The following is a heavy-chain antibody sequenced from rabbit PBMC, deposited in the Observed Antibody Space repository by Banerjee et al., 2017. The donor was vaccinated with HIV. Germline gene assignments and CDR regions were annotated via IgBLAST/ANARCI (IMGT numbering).Heavy chain of an antibody. CDR2: IYGGSGST. D-gene: IGHD1-1*01. V-gene: IGHV1S43*01. J-gene: IGHJ4*01. CDR1: GFSFSSSYW. CDR3: VRDPDGSSGYNL. Sequence: QEQLEESGGDLVQPEGSPTLTCTASGFSFSSSYWICWVRQAPGKGLELIACIYGGSGSTWYASWVNSRFTISRSTSPNTVDLKMTRLTAADTAAYFCVRDPDGSSGYNLWGPGTLVTVS.